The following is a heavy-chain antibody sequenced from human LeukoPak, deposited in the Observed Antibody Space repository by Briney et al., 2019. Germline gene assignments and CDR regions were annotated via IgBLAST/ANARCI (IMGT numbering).Heavy chain of an antibody. CDR3: ARVGGSYLVGRFFDY. CDR2: INPNSGGT. J-gene: IGHJ4*02. CDR1: GYTFTSYG. V-gene: IGHV1-2*02. D-gene: IGHD1-26*01. Sequence: ASVKVSCKASGYTFTSYGISWVRQAPGQGLEWMGWINPNSGGTNYAQKFQGRVTMTRDTSISTAYMELSRLRSDDTAVYYCARVGGSYLVGRFFDYWGQGTLVTVSS.